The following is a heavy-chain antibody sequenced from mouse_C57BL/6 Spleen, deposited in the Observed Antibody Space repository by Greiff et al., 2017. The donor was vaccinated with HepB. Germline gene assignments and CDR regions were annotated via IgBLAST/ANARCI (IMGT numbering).Heavy chain of an antibody. V-gene: IGHV1-52*01. CDR2: IDPSDSET. J-gene: IGHJ2*01. Sequence: QVQLQQPGAELVRPGSSVKLSCKASGYTFTSYWMHWVKQRPIQGLEWIGNIDPSDSETHYNQKFKDKATLTVDKSSSTAYMQLSSLTSEDSAVYYFARGITTVVAGDYFDYWGQGTTLTVSS. D-gene: IGHD1-1*01. CDR1: GYTFTSYW. CDR3: ARGITTVVAGDYFDY.